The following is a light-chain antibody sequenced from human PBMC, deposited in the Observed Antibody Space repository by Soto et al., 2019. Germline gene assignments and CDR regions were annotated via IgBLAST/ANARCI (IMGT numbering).Light chain of an antibody. CDR2: DVA. J-gene: IGLJ2*01. V-gene: IGLV2-14*03. CDR3: SSYTTRVTLGVR. CDR1: STEVGSYNY. Sequence: QSALTQPASVSGSPGQSITISCTGTSTEVGSYNYVCWFQQYPGKAPKLILYDVANRPSGVSNRFSDSKSGTTASLTISGLQPEDEADYYCSSYTTRVTLGVRFGGGTKLTVL.